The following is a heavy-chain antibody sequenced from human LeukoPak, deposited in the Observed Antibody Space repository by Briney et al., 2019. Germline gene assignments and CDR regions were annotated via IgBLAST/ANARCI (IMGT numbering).Heavy chain of an antibody. CDR3: ARAVGATSYNWFDP. J-gene: IGHJ5*02. CDR2: IYYSGST. Sequence: SETLSLTCTVSGGSISSHYWSWIRQPPGKGLEWIGYIYYSGSTNYNPSLKSRVTISVDTSKNQFSLKPSSVTAADTAVYYCARAVGATSYNWFDPWGQGTLVTVSS. D-gene: IGHD1-26*01. CDR1: GGSISSHY. V-gene: IGHV4-59*11.